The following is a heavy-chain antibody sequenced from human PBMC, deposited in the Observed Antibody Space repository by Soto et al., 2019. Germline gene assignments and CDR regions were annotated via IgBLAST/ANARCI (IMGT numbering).Heavy chain of an antibody. CDR1: GYTFTSYA. J-gene: IGHJ4*02. D-gene: IGHD6-19*01. Sequence: GASVKVSCKASGYTFTSYAMHWVRQAPGQRLEWMGWINAGNGNTKYSQKFQGRVTITRDTSASTAYMELSSLRSEDTAVYYCARPGIAVAAYTGNFDYWGQGTLVTVSS. V-gene: IGHV1-3*01. CDR3: ARPGIAVAAYTGNFDY. CDR2: INAGNGNT.